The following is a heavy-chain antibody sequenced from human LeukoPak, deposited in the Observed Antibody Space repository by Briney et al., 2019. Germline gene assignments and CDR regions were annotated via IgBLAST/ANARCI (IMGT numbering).Heavy chain of an antibody. J-gene: IGHJ5*02. V-gene: IGHV1-8*01. CDR3: ARSSTRYSSSWYGYNWFDP. Sequence: ASVKVSCKASGYTFTSYDINWVRQATGQGLEWMGGMNPNSGNTGYAQKFQGRVTMTRNTSISTAYMELSSLRSEDTAVYYCARSSTRYSSSWYGYNWFDPWGQGTLVTVSS. CDR2: MNPNSGNT. CDR1: GYTFTSYD. D-gene: IGHD6-13*01.